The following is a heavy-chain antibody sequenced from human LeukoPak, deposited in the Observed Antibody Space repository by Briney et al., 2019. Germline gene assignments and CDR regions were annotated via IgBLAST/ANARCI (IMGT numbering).Heavy chain of an antibody. Sequence: VASVKVSCKASGYTFTGYYIHWVRQAPGQGLEWMGWIDPNSGGTNYAQKFQGRVTMTGDTSISTAYMELSRLRSDDTAVYYCASGVGDDAFDIWGQGTMVTVSS. CDR1: GYTFTGYY. CDR3: ASGVGDDAFDI. D-gene: IGHD3-16*01. V-gene: IGHV1-2*02. J-gene: IGHJ3*02. CDR2: IDPNSGGT.